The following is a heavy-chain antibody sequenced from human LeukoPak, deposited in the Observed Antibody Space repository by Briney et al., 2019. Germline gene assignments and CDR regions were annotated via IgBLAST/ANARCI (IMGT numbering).Heavy chain of an antibody. V-gene: IGHV4-59*08. CDR3: ARHNYGDYETEYFQH. CDR2: IYYSGST. J-gene: IGHJ1*01. Sequence: SETLSLTCTVSGGAISSYYWSWIRQPPGKGLEWIGYIYYSGSTNYNPSLKSRVTISVDTSKNQFSLKLSSVTAADTAVYYCARHNYGDYETEYFQHWGQGTLVTVSS. CDR1: GGAISSYY. D-gene: IGHD4-17*01.